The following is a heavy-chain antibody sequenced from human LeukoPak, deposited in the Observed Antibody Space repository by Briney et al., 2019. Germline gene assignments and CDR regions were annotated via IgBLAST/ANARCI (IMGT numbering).Heavy chain of an antibody. D-gene: IGHD3-3*01. V-gene: IGHV1-2*02. CDR1: GYTFTGYY. J-gene: IGHJ5*02. CDR3: ARGSPEWFNWFDP. CDR2: INPNSGGT. Sequence: ASVKVSCKASGYTFTGYYMHWVRQAPGEGLEWMGWINPNSGGTNYAQKLQGRVTMTRDTSISTAYMELSRLRSDDTAVYYCARGSPEWFNWFDPWGQGTLVTVSS.